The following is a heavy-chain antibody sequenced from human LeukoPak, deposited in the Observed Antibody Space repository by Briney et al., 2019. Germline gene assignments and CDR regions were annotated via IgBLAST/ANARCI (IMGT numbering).Heavy chain of an antibody. CDR3: AREGSSWYSLDY. CDR1: GASISSTNYY. Sequence: PSETLSLTCSVSGASISSTNYYWVWIRQPPGKGLEWIGSIYYSGSTYYNPSLKSRVTISLDTSKNQFSLKLSSVTAADTAVYYCAREGSSWYSLDYWGQGTLVTVSS. V-gene: IGHV4-39*07. J-gene: IGHJ4*02. CDR2: IYYSGST. D-gene: IGHD6-13*01.